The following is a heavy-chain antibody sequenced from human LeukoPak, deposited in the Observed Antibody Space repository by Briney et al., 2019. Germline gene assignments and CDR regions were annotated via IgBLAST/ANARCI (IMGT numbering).Heavy chain of an antibody. CDR3: ARTVAGTLYLDY. Sequence: SETLSLTCTVSGASISNYYWSWIRQPPGKGLEWIAYIYDSGSTNYNPSLKSRVTISVDTSKNQFPLKVSSVTAADTAVYYCARTVAGTLYLDYWGQGTLVTVSS. V-gene: IGHV4-59*01. CDR2: IYDSGST. CDR1: GASISNYY. J-gene: IGHJ4*02. D-gene: IGHD6-19*01.